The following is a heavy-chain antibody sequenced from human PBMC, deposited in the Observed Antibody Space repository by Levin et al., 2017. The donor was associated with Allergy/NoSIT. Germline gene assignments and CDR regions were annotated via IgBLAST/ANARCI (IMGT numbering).Heavy chain of an antibody. Sequence: SETLSLTCTVSGASISSSYWSWFRQPAGKGLEWIGRIYTSGGSDYNPSLKSRVTMSLRTSKNQLSLKLGSVTAADTAIYYCARDLSYGGTSGIDLWGQGTLVAVSS. J-gene: IGHJ5*02. D-gene: IGHD4-23*01. CDR2: IYTSGGS. CDR1: GASISSSY. V-gene: IGHV4-4*07. CDR3: ARDLSYGGTSGIDL.